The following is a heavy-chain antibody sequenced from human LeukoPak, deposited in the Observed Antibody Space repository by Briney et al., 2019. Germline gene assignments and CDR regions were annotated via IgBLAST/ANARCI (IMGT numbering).Heavy chain of an antibody. J-gene: IGHJ4*02. V-gene: IGHV4-59*01. CDR1: GGSISSYY. Sequence: PSETLSLTCTVSGGSISSYYWSWIRQPPGKGLEWIGYIYYSGSTNYNPSLKSRVTISVDTSKNRFSLKLSSVTAADTAVYYCARGEYSGYGPFDYWGQGTLVTVSS. CDR2: IYYSGST. CDR3: ARGEYSGYGPFDY. D-gene: IGHD5-12*01.